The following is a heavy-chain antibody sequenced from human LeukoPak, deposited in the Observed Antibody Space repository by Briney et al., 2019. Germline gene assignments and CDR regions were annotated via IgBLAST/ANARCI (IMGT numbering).Heavy chain of an antibody. V-gene: IGHV4-38-2*02. J-gene: IGHJ4*02. D-gene: IGHD6-13*01. CDR2: IYHSGST. CDR1: GYSISSGYY. CDR3: TRDGFPSVYQQLVIPAFDY. Sequence: TSETLSLTCTVSGYSISSGYYWGWIRQPPGKGLEWIGSIYHSGSTYYNPSLKSRVTISVDTSKNQFSLKLSSVTAADTAVYYCTRDGFPSVYQQLVIPAFDYWGQGTLVTVSS.